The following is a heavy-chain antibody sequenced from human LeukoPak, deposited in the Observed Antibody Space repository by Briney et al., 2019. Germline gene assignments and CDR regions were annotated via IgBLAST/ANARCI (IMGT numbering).Heavy chain of an antibody. Sequence: SETLSLTCTVSGYSISSGYYWGWIRQPPGKGLEWIGSIYHSGSTYYNPSLKSRVFISIDTSKNQFSLILSSVTAADTAFYYCARGVVVARGYFDYWGQGTLVTVSS. CDR1: GYSISSGYY. V-gene: IGHV4-38-2*02. CDR2: IYHSGST. J-gene: IGHJ4*02. D-gene: IGHD2-15*01. CDR3: ARGVVVARGYFDY.